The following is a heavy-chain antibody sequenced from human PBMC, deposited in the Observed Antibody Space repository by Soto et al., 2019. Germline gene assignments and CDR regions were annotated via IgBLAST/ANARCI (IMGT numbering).Heavy chain of an antibody. J-gene: IGHJ5*02. CDR3: ARGYCSSTSCPLKALGSTSAFDP. D-gene: IGHD2-2*01. CDR1: GGSISSYY. V-gene: IGHV4-59*01. Sequence: SETLSLTCTVSGGSISSYYWSWIRQPPGKGLEWIGYIYYSGSTNYNPSLKSRVTISVDTSKNQFSLKLSSVTAADTAVYYCARGYCSSTSCPLKALGSTSAFDPWGQGTLVTVSS. CDR2: IYYSGST.